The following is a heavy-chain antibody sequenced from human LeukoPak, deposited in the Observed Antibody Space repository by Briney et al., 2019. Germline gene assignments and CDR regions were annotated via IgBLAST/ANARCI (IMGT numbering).Heavy chain of an antibody. J-gene: IGHJ2*01. CDR1: GGSISSYY. Sequence: SETLSLTCTVSGGSISSYYWSWIRQPPGKGLEWIGYIYYSGSTNYNPSLKSRVTISVDTSKNQFSLKLSSVTAADTAVYYCARKGGGFWYFDLWRRGTLVTVSS. V-gene: IGHV4-59*08. CDR2: IYYSGST. CDR3: ARKGGGFWYFDL. D-gene: IGHD2-15*01.